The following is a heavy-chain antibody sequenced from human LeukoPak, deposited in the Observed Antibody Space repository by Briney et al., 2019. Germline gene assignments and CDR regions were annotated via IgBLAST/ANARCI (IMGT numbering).Heavy chain of an antibody. CDR1: GYTFTSYY. CDR3: TTQYYYDSSGYYYIDY. CDR2: INPSGGST. D-gene: IGHD3-22*01. V-gene: IGHV1-46*03. Sequence: GASVKVSCKASGYTFTSYYMHWVRQAPGQGLEWMGIINPSGGSTSYAQKFQGRVTMTRDMSTSTVYMELSSLKTEDTAVYYCTTQYYYDSSGYYYIDYWGQGTLVTVSS. J-gene: IGHJ4*02.